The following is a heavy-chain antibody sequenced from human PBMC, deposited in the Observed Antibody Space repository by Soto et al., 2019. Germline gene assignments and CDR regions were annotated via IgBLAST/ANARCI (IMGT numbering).Heavy chain of an antibody. CDR1: GYSFSDYF. V-gene: IGHV1-2*02. D-gene: IGHD1-26*01. CDR3: ASIKWGLNDYNGMDV. J-gene: IGHJ6*02. Sequence: QVQLVQSGAEVKKAGASVKVSCKPSGYSFSDYFIQWVRQAPGQGREWVAWINPKTAATNYAKKFQGRVALTWDTSSTTAYMELTRLRPDDTAVYYGASIKWGLNDYNGMDVWGQGTTVIVSS. CDR2: INPKTAAT.